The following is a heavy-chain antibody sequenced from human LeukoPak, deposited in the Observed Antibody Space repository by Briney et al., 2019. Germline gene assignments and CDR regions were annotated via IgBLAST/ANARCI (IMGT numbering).Heavy chain of an antibody. V-gene: IGHV4-34*01. J-gene: IGHJ3*02. CDR2: INHSGST. CDR1: GGSFSGYY. Sequence: PSETLSLTCAVYGGSFSGYYWSWIRQPPGKGLEWIGEINHSGSTNYNPSLKSRVTISVDTSKNQFSLKLSSVTAADTAVYYCARPSSGYRDAFDIWGQGTMVTVSS. D-gene: IGHD3-22*01. CDR3: ARPSSGYRDAFDI.